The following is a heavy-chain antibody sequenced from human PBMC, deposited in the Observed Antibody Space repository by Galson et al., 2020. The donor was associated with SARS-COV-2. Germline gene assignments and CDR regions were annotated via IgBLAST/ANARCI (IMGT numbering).Heavy chain of an antibody. CDR2: IYYRGST. CDR1: GGSISSGGYS. J-gene: IGHJ5*02. D-gene: IGHD2-2*01. CDR3: ARVGYCSSTSCDWFDP. V-gene: IGHV4-30-4*07. Sequence: SETLSLTCAVSGGSISSGGYSWSWLRQPPGKGLEWIGYIYYRGSTYYNPSLKSRVTISVDTSKNQFSLKLSSVTAADTAVYYCARVGYCSSTSCDWFDPWGQGTLVTVSS.